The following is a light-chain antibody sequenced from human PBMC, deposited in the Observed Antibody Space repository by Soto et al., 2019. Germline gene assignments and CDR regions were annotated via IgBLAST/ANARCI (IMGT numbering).Light chain of an antibody. CDR1: QSVISY. V-gene: IGKV3-11*01. Sequence: EIVLTQSPATLSLSPGERATLSCRASQSVISYLAWYQQKPGQTPRLLIYDTSYRATGIPSRFSGSGSGTDFSCTISIREPAEVAAYYCQQPFRWPFTFGQGTRLDMK. J-gene: IGKJ5*01. CDR3: QQPFRWPFT. CDR2: DTS.